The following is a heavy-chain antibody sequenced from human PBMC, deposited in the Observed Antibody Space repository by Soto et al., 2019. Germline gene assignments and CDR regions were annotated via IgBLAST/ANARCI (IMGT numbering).Heavy chain of an antibody. D-gene: IGHD3-3*01. CDR1: GFTFSSYW. CDR2: INSDGSST. Sequence: GGSLRLSCSASGFTFSSYWMHWVRQAPGKGLLCVSRINSDGSSTSYADSVKGRFTISRDNAKNTLYLQMNSLRAEDTAVYYCARGSTYYDSLYGMDVWGQGTTVTVYS. CDR3: ARGSTYYDSLYGMDV. J-gene: IGHJ6*02. V-gene: IGHV3-74*01.